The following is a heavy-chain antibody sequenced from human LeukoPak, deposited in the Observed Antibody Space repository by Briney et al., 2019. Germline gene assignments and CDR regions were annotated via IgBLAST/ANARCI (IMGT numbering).Heavy chain of an antibody. D-gene: IGHD3-10*01. V-gene: IGHV4-34*01. J-gene: IGHJ6*04. CDR2: INHSGST. CDR1: GGSFSGYY. CDR3: AREGHDYYGSGSSRKSLKYYYYYGMDV. Sequence: SETLSLTCAVYGGSFSGYYWSWIRQPPGKGLEWIGEINHSGSTNYNPSLKSRVTISVDTSKNQFSLKLSSVTAADTAVYYCAREGHDYYGSGSSRKSLKYYYYYGMDVWGKGTTVTVSS.